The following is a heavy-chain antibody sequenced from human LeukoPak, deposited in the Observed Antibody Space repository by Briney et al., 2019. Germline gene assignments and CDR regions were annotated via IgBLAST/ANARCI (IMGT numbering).Heavy chain of an antibody. Sequence: GGSLRLSCAASGFAFSTYWMSWVCQAPGKGLEWVANIKGDGSDKYYLDSLKGRFTVSRDNAKNSLYLQVNSLRADDTAVYYCAGPFGSGTYYQFDLWGQGTLVTVSS. CDR3: AGPFGSGTYYQFDL. CDR2: IKGDGSDK. CDR1: GFAFSTYW. J-gene: IGHJ4*02. V-gene: IGHV3-7*04. D-gene: IGHD3-10*01.